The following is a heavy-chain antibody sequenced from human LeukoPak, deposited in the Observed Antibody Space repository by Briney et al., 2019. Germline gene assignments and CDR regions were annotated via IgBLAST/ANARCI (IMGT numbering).Heavy chain of an antibody. V-gene: IGHV3-23*01. D-gene: IGHD3-3*01. J-gene: IGHJ4*02. Sequence: PGGSLRLSCVASGITFSSYAMTWVRQAPGKGLEWVSSISGSGHDTYYADSVKGRFTISRDNSKNTLYLQINSLRAEDTAVYYCAKLYYDFWNGYLYYFDYWGQGTLVTVSS. CDR1: GITFSSYA. CDR2: ISGSGHDT. CDR3: AKLYYDFWNGYLYYFDY.